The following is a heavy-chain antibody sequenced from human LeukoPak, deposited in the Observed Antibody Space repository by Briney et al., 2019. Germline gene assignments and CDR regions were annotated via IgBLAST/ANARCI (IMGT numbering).Heavy chain of an antibody. V-gene: IGHV4-59*01. CDR2: IYYSGST. J-gene: IGHJ4*02. CDR3: ARAHRDTAMAPGLFDY. D-gene: IGHD5-18*01. Sequence: SETLSLTCTVSGGSISSYYWSWVRQPPGKRLEWIGYIYYSGSTNYNPSLKSRVTISVDTSKNQFSLKLSSVTAADTAVYYCARAHRDTAMAPGLFDYWGQGTLVTVSS. CDR1: GGSISSYY.